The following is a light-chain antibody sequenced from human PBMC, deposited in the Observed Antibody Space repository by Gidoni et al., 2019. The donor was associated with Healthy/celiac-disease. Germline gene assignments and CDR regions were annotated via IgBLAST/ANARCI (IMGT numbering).Light chain of an antibody. CDR3: QQSYSTPQGLT. J-gene: IGKJ4*01. CDR2: AAS. Sequence: DIQMTKSPSSLSASVGDRVTITCRASQSISSYLNWYQQKPGKAPKLLIYAASSLQSGVPSRFSGSGSGTDFTLTISSLQPEDFATYYCQQSYSTPQGLTFGGGTKVEIK. CDR1: QSISSY. V-gene: IGKV1-39*01.